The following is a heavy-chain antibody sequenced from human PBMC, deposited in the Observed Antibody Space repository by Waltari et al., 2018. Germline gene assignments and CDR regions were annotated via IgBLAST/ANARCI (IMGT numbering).Heavy chain of an antibody. CDR1: GLTNSDNY. CDR2: LYSACYT. V-gene: IGHV3-53*01. CDR3: ARDLVHYFDY. Sequence: EVQLVESGGGLIQPGGSMRLSCAASGLTNSDNYMSWVLQAPGKGLEWVSVLYSACYTYYADSVKGRFTISRDSSKNTLYLQINSLRTEDTAVYYCARDLVHYFDYWGQGTLVTVSS. D-gene: IGHD3-16*01. J-gene: IGHJ4*02.